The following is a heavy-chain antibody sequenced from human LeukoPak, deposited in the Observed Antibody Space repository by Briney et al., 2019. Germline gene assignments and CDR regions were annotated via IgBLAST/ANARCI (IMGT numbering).Heavy chain of an antibody. V-gene: IGHV4-59*12. CDR2: IYYSGST. D-gene: IGHD1-1*01. Sequence: PSETLSLTCTVSGGSISSYYWSWIRQPPGKGLEWIGYIYYSGSTNYNPSLKSRVTISVDTSKNQFSLRLSSVTAADTAVYYCARGLPYNWNAGWFDPWGQGTLVTVSS. J-gene: IGHJ5*02. CDR1: GGSISSYY. CDR3: ARGLPYNWNAGWFDP.